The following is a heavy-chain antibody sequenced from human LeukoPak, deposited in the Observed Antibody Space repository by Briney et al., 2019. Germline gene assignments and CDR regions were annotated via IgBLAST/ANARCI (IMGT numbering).Heavy chain of an antibody. J-gene: IGHJ5*01. Sequence: SETLSLTCTVSGGSISSYYWSWIRQPPGKGLEWIGYIYYSGSTNYNPSLKSRVTISVDTSKNQFSLKLSSVTAADTAVYYCAREDYDFWSGSGGWFDSWGQGTLVTVSS. V-gene: IGHV4-59*01. D-gene: IGHD3-3*01. CDR2: IYYSGST. CDR3: AREDYDFWSGSGGWFDS. CDR1: GGSISSYY.